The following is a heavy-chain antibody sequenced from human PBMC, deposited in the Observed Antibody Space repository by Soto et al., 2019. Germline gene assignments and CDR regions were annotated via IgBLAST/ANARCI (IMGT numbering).Heavy chain of an antibody. V-gene: IGHV3-23*01. CDR3: ANLRITMIVVVESYYFDY. Sequence: EVQLLESGGGLVQPGGSLRLSCAASGFTFSSYAMSWVRQAPGKGLEWVSAISGSGGSTYYADSVKGRFTISRDNSKNTLYLQMNSLRAADTAVYYCANLRITMIVVVESYYFDYWGQGTLVTVSS. CDR1: GFTFSSYA. D-gene: IGHD3-22*01. J-gene: IGHJ4*02. CDR2: ISGSGGST.